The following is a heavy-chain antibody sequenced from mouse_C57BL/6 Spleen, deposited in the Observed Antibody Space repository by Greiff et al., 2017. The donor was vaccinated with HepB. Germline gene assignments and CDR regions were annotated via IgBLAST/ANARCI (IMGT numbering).Heavy chain of an antibody. CDR3: ARNSDYGSSNWYFDV. Sequence: VHLVESGPGLVAPSQSLSITCTVSGFSLTSYAISWVRQPPGKGLEWLGVIWTGGGTNYNSALKSRLSISKDNSKSQVFLKMNSLQTDDTARYYCARNSDYGSSNWYFDVWGTGTTVTVSS. CDR1: GFSLTSYA. D-gene: IGHD1-1*01. J-gene: IGHJ1*03. CDR2: IWTGGGT. V-gene: IGHV2-9-1*01.